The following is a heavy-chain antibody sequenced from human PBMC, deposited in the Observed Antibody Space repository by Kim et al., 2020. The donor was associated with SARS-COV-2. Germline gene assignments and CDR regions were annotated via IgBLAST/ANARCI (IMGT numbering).Heavy chain of an antibody. CDR2: INSDGSST. CDR3: ATGELEDEQWLVQARVDY. J-gene: IGHJ4*02. CDR1: GFTFSSYW. Sequence: GGSLRLSCAASGFTFSSYWMHWVRQAPGKGLVWVSRINSDGSSTSYADSVKGRFTISRDNAKNTLYLQMNSLRAEDTAVYYCATGELEDEQWLVQARVDYWGQGTLVTVSS. D-gene: IGHD6-19*01. V-gene: IGHV3-74*01.